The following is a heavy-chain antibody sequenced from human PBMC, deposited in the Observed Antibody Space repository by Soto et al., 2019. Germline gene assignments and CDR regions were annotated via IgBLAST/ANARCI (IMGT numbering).Heavy chain of an antibody. J-gene: IGHJ6*01. D-gene: IGHD6-19*01. CDR1: GGTFSSYA. V-gene: IGHV1-69*01. CDR2: IIPIFGTA. CDR3: ARELQWLVRGENYYYCMDV. Sequence: QVQLVQSGAEVKKPGSSVKVSCKASGGTFSSYAISWVRQAPGQGLEWMGGIIPIFGTANYAQKFQGRVTITADESTSTAYMELSSLRSEDTAVYYCARELQWLVRGENYYYCMDVWGQGTTVTVSS.